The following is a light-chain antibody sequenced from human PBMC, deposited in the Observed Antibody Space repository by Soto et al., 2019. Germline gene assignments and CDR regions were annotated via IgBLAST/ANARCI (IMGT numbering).Light chain of an antibody. Sequence: QSVLTQPPSASGTPGQRVTISCSGSNSHIGNNNVSWYQQLPGTAPKLLIYRNNQRPSGVPDRFSGSKSGTSASLAISGLRSEDEADYYCAAWDDSLSGVVFGGGTKLTVL. CDR1: NSHIGNNN. V-gene: IGLV1-47*01. J-gene: IGLJ2*01. CDR3: AAWDDSLSGVV. CDR2: RNN.